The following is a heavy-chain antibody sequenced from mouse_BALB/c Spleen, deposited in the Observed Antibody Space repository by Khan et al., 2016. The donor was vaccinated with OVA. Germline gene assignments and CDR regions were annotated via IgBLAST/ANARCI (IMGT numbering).Heavy chain of an antibody. CDR3: ARAYYRYDGYSAMDY. D-gene: IGHD2-14*01. V-gene: IGHV2-6-4*01. Sequence: VKLPESGPGLVAPSQSLSITCTVSGFSLYRYNIHWVRQPPGKGLAWLGMVWGGGGTDYSSTLKSRMSISKDNSNSQVVLKMNSLHTADTAMYCCARAYYRYDGYSAMDYWGQGTSVTVAS. CDR1: GFSLYRYN. J-gene: IGHJ4*01. CDR2: VWGGGGT.